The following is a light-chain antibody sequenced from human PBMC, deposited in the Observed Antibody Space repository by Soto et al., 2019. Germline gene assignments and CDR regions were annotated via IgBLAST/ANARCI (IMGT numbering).Light chain of an antibody. CDR2: DVN. CDR3: CSYAGTYTYV. Sequence: ALTQPRSVSGSPGQSVTISCTGTSSDVGGYNYVSWYQQHPGKAPKLMIYDVNKRPSGVPDRFSGSKSGSTASLTISGLQSEDEADYFCCSYAGTYTYVFGTGTKVTVL. CDR1: SSDVGGYNY. J-gene: IGLJ1*01. V-gene: IGLV2-11*01.